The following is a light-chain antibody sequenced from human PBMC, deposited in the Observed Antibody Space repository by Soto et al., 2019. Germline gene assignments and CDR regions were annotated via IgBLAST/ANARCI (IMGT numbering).Light chain of an antibody. CDR3: QQYGTSPHS. CDR1: PSVNSNY. J-gene: IGKJ2*01. Sequence: EIVLKQSPGPLSLSPGERATLSFRASPSVNSNYLAWYQQKPGQVPRPLIYGASIRAAGVPDRLRGSGSGTDFPLTISRLEPEDYAVYYCQQYGTSPHSFGHGTKLESK. CDR2: GAS. V-gene: IGKV3-20*01.